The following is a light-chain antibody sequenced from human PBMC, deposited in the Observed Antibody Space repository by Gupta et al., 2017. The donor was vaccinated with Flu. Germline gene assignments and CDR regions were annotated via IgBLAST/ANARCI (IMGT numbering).Light chain of an antibody. V-gene: IGKV1-39*01. J-gene: IGKJ1*01. CDR3: QQSESDPKT. CDR1: QYSSSY. Sequence: DIQMTQSPSSLSASVGDRVTITCRASQYSSSYLNWYQHKPGKAPKLLIYPASSLQSGVPSRFSGSGSGTDFTLSINRLQPEDFATYYCQQSESDPKTFGQGTKVEIK. CDR2: PAS.